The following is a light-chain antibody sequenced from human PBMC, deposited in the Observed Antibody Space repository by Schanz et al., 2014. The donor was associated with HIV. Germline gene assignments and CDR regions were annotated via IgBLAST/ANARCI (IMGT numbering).Light chain of an antibody. CDR1: TGAVTNGHY. CDR3: LLSYTPIWV. CDR2: DTA. Sequence: QAVVTQEPSLTVSPGGTVTLTCGSSTGAVTNGHYPYWFQQKPGQAPRTLIYDTANKHSWTPARFSGSLLGGKAALTLSGAQPEDEADYYCLLSYTPIWVFGGGTKLTVL. V-gene: IGLV7-46*01. J-gene: IGLJ3*02.